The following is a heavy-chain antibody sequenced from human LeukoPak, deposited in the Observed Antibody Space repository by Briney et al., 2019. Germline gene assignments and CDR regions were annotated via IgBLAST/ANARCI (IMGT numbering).Heavy chain of an antibody. CDR2: INPNSGGT. Sequence: ASVKVSCKASGYTFTGYYMHWVRQAPGQGLEWMGWINPNSGGTNYAQRFQGRVTMTSDTSISTAYMELSRLRSNDTALYYCARDERYDSSGYPFDYWGQGTLVTVSS. J-gene: IGHJ4*02. V-gene: IGHV1-2*02. CDR1: GYTFTGYY. CDR3: ARDERYDSSGYPFDY. D-gene: IGHD3-22*01.